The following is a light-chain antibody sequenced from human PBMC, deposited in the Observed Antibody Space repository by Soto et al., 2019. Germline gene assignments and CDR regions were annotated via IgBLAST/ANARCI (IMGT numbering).Light chain of an antibody. CDR1: QSINGW. J-gene: IGKJ4*01. CDR2: KAS. CDR3: QQANSFTLT. Sequence: DIQLTQFPSTLSASVGDRVTITCRAGQSINGWLAWYQQQPGQAPNLLIYKASTLESGVLSTFSGSGPGTDFTLTISSLQPEDFATYYCQQANSFTLTFGGGPKVDI. V-gene: IGKV1-5*03.